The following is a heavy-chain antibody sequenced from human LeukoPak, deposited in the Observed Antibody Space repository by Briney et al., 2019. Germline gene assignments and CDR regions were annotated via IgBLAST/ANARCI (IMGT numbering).Heavy chain of an antibody. D-gene: IGHD3-10*01. Sequence: PGRSLRLSCAASGFTFSNYGMHWVRQAPGKGLEWVAVISYDGSDKYYADFVKGRFSISRDTSKNTVYLQMNSLRTEDTAVYYCAKHSGLYYFDYWGQGILVTVSS. V-gene: IGHV3-30*18. CDR1: GFTFSNYG. J-gene: IGHJ4*02. CDR3: AKHSGLYYFDY. CDR2: ISYDGSDK.